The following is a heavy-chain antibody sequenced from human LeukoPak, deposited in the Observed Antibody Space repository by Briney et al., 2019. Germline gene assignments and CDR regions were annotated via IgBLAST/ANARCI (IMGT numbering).Heavy chain of an antibody. D-gene: IGHD4-17*01. V-gene: IGHV4-39*07. CDR2: IYYSGST. CDR1: GASISSSDSY. CDR3: ARAGTTFTTADY. J-gene: IGHJ4*02. Sequence: KPSETLSLTCTVSGASISSSDSYWGWVRQPPGKGLEWIGTIYYSGSTYYSPSLRGRVTISIDTSKNQFSLKLTSVTAADTAVYYCARAGTTFTTADYWGQGTLVTVSS.